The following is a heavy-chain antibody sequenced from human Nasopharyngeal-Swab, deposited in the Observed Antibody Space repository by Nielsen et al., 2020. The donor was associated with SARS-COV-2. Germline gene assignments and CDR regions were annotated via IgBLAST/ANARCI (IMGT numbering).Heavy chain of an antibody. Sequence: GESLKISCAASGFTFSSYSMNWVRQAPGKGLEWVSYISSSSSTIYYADSVKGRFTISRDNSKNTLYLQMNSLRAEDTAIYYCAKVAGDYYYGSGYFDYWGQGTLVTVSS. CDR1: GFTFSSYS. J-gene: IGHJ4*02. V-gene: IGHV3-48*01. CDR2: ISSSSSTI. D-gene: IGHD3-10*01. CDR3: AKVAGDYYYGSGYFDY.